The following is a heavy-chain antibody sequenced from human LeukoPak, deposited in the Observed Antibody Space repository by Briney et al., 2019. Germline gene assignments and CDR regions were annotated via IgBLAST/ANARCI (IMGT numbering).Heavy chain of an antibody. CDR2: ISSSSSYI. CDR3: ARDCDTSGYYYCGMDV. D-gene: IGHD3-22*01. J-gene: IGHJ6*02. Sequence: PGGSLRLSCAASGFTFSSYSMNWVRQAPGKGLEWVSSISSSSSYIYYADSVKGRFTISRDNAKNSLYLQMNSLRTEDTAVYYCARDCDTSGYYYCGMDVWGQGTTVAVSS. V-gene: IGHV3-21*01. CDR1: GFTFSSYS.